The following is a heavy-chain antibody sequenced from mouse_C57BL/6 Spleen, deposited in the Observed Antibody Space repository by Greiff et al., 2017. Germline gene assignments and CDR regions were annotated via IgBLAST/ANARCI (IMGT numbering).Heavy chain of an antibody. CDR3: ARRDDYDEGLAY. Sequence: EVKLVESGGGLVKPGGSLKLSCAASGFTFSSYTMSWVRQTPEKRLEWVATISGGGGNTYYPDSVKGRFTISRDNAKNTLYLQMSSLRSEDTALYYCARRDDYDEGLAYWGQGTLVTVSA. J-gene: IGHJ3*01. CDR2: ISGGGGNT. V-gene: IGHV5-9*01. D-gene: IGHD2-4*01. CDR1: GFTFSSYT.